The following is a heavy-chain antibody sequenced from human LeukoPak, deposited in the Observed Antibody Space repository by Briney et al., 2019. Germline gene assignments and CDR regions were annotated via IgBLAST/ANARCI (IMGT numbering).Heavy chain of an antibody. D-gene: IGHD1-14*01. CDR2: INYSGST. CDR3: ARQFPYQSPDYYGMDV. J-gene: IGHJ6*02. CDR1: GGSISSSSYY. V-gene: IGHV4-39*01. Sequence: PSETLSLTCTVSGGSISSSSYYWGWIRQPPGKGLEWIGSINYSGSTYYNPSLKSRVTISVDTSKNQFSLKLSSVTAADTAVYYCARQFPYQSPDYYGMDVWGQGTTVTVSS.